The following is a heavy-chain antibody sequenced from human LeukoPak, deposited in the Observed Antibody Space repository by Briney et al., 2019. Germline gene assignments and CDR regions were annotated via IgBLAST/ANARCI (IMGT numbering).Heavy chain of an antibody. D-gene: IGHD3-3*01. CDR1: GFTFSSYS. J-gene: IGHJ3*02. CDR3: ARDRAEYYDFWSGYSSTNDAFDI. Sequence: GRSLRLSCAASGFTFSSYSMNWVRQAPGKGLEWVSYISSSSSTIYYADSVKGRFTISRDNAKNSLYLQMNSLRAEGTAVYYCARDRAEYYDFWSGYSSTNDAFDIWGQGTMVTVSS. V-gene: IGHV3-48*01. CDR2: ISSSSSTI.